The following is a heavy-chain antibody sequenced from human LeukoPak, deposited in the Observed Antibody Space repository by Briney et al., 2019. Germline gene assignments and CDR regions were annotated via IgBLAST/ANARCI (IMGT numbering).Heavy chain of an antibody. V-gene: IGHV4-59*01. J-gene: IGHJ5*02. CDR1: GGSISSYY. CDR3: ARGVRQVWFGESWFDP. D-gene: IGHD3-10*01. Sequence: SETLSLTCTVSGGSISSYYWRWIRQPPGKGLEWIGYIYYSGSTNYNPSLKSRVTISVDTSKNQFSLKLSSVTAADTAVYYCARGVRQVWFGESWFDPWGQGTLVTVSS. CDR2: IYYSGST.